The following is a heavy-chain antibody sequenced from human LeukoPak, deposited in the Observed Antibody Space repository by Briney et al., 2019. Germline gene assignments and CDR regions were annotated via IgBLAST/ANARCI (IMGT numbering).Heavy chain of an antibody. Sequence: GGSLRLSCAASGFTFSSYAMSWVRQAPGKGLEWVSAISGSGGSTYYADSVKGRFTISRDNSKNTLYLQMNSLRAEDTAVYYCAKLVGHDYYDSSGYYYGRDQVYFDYWGQGTLVTVSS. CDR3: AKLVGHDYYDSSGYYYGRDQVYFDY. CDR2: ISGSGGST. CDR1: GFTFSSYA. V-gene: IGHV3-23*01. D-gene: IGHD3-22*01. J-gene: IGHJ4*02.